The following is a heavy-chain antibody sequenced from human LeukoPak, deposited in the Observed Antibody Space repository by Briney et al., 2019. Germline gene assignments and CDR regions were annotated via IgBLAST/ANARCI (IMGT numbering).Heavy chain of an antibody. Sequence: SETLSLTCTVSGGSINSDNYYWNWIRQPAGQGLQWIGRIYSSGKTNYSPSLQRRVTISLDTSKNQFSLKLNSVTAADTAVYYCARGLDSGFYQYKGFAPWGQGTLVTVSS. CDR2: IYSSGKT. D-gene: IGHD3-22*01. CDR1: GGSINSDNYY. CDR3: ARGLDSGFYQYKGFAP. V-gene: IGHV4-61*02. J-gene: IGHJ5*02.